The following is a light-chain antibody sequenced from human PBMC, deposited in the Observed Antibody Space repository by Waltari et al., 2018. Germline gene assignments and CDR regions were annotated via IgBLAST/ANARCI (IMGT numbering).Light chain of an antibody. J-gene: IGLJ2*01. Sequence: QSVLTQPPSVSGAPGQRVTISCTGSGSNIGAGHAFHWYQQLPRAAPKLLIYGSTSRPLGVPDRFFGSTSGTSASLAITGLQAEDEADYYCQSYDTSLRVVFGGGTKLTVL. CDR1: GSNIGAGHA. CDR2: GST. V-gene: IGLV1-40*01. CDR3: QSYDTSLRVV.